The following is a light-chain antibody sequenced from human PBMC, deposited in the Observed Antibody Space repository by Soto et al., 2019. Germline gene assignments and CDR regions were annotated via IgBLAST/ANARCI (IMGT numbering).Light chain of an antibody. CDR1: SSDDGSYNL. Sequence: QSVLTQPASVSGSPGQSITISCTGTSSDDGSYNLVSWYQQHPGKAPKLMIYEVSKRPSGVSNRFSGSKSGNTASLTISELQAEDEADYYCCSYAGSSTFVYVFGTGTKVTVL. CDR2: EVS. J-gene: IGLJ1*01. CDR3: CSYAGSSTFVYV. V-gene: IGLV2-23*02.